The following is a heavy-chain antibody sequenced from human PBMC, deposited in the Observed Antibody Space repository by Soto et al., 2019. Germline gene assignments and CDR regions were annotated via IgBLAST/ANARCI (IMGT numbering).Heavy chain of an antibody. Sequence: QLVASGGGLVQPGGSLRLSCAASGFTFSNYWMNWVRQAPGKGLEWVANIKQDGREKYFVGSVKGRLTISRDNAKNSLYLQMNSLRAEDTAVYYCARGQFLKFDVFDLWGQGTVVTVSS. CDR2: IKQDGREK. CDR3: ARGQFLKFDVFDL. V-gene: IGHV3-7*01. CDR1: GFTFSNYW. J-gene: IGHJ3*01.